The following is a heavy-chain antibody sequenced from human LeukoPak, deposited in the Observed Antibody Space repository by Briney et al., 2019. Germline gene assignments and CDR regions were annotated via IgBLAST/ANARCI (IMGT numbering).Heavy chain of an antibody. CDR1: GFTFSSYA. J-gene: IGHJ4*02. CDR2: ISSNGGST. D-gene: IGHD1-1*01. CDR3: ARGTNLRYGYFDY. Sequence: GGSLRLSCAASGFTFSSYAMHWVRQAPGKGLEYVSSISSNGGSTFYANSVKGRFTISRDNSKNTLYPQMGSLRAEDMAVYYCARGTNLRYGYFDYWGQGTLVTVSS. V-gene: IGHV3-64*01.